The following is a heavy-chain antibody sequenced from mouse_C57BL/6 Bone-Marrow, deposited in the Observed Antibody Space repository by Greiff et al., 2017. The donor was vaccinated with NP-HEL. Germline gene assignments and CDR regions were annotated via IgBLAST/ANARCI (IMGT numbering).Heavy chain of an antibody. CDR2: IYPGGGYT. D-gene: IGHD2-5*01. J-gene: IGHJ2*01. CDR1: GYTFTNYW. V-gene: IGHV1-63*01. Sequence: QVQLQQSGAELVRPGTSVKMSCKASGYTFTNYWIGWAKQRPGHGLEWIGDIYPGGGYTNYNEKFKGKATLTADKSSSTAYMQFSSLTSEDSAIYYCARWVYSNLYYFDDWGQGTTLTVSS. CDR3: ARWVYSNLYYFDD.